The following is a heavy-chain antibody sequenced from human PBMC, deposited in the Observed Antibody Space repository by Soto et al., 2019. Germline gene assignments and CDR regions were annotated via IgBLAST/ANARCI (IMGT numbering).Heavy chain of an antibody. CDR3: ARDDGDTAMVWGGMDV. CDR2: IIPIFGTA. V-gene: IGHV1-69*06. J-gene: IGHJ6*02. D-gene: IGHD5-18*01. Sequence: QVQLVQSGAEVKKPGSSVKVSCKASGGTFSSYAISWVRQAPGQGLEWMGGIIPIFGTANYAQKFQGRVTIPADKSTSTAYMELSSLRSEDTAVYYCARDDGDTAMVWGGMDVRGQGTTVTFSS. CDR1: GGTFSSYA.